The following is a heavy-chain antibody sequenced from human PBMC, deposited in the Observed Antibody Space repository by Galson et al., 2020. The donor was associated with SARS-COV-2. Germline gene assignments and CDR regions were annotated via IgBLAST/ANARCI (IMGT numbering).Heavy chain of an antibody. CDR3: ARTDPDYYYDSSGYYSAFDY. CDR2: IYYSGSP. J-gene: IGHJ4*02. Sequence: SETLSLTCTVSAGSISSYYWSWIRQPPGKGLEWIGSIYYSGSPNYNPSLKSRVTISVDTSKNQCSLKLSSVTAADAAVYYCARTDPDYYYDSSGYYSAFDYWGQGTLVTVSS. V-gene: IGHV4-59*01. D-gene: IGHD3-22*01. CDR1: AGSISSYY.